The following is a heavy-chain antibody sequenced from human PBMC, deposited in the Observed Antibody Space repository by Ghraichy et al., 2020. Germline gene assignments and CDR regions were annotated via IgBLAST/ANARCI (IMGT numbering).Heavy chain of an antibody. CDR2: IYYSGST. J-gene: IGHJ4*02. D-gene: IGHD3-10*01. V-gene: IGHV4-30-4*01. CDR3: ARAALGITMVRGPVDY. Sequence: SQTRSLTCTVSGGSISSGDYYWSWIRQPPGKGLEWIGYIYYSGSTYYNPSLKSRVTISVDTSKNQFSLKLSSVTAADTAVYYCARAALGITMVRGPVDYWGQGTLVTVSS. CDR1: GGSISSGDYY.